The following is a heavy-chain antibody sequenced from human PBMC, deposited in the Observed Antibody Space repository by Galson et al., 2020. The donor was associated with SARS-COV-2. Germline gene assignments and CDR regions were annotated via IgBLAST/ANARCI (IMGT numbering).Heavy chain of an antibody. CDR1: GLTFSSYA. Sequence: GEYLKLYCAASGLTFSSYAMHWVRQAPGKGLEWVAVISYDGSNKYYADSVKGRFTISRDNSKNTLYLQMNSLRAEDTAVYYCAREGIVGAKEAFDIWGQGTMVTVSS. J-gene: IGHJ3*02. CDR3: AREGIVGAKEAFDI. CDR2: ISYDGSNK. D-gene: IGHD1-26*01. V-gene: IGHV3-30*01.